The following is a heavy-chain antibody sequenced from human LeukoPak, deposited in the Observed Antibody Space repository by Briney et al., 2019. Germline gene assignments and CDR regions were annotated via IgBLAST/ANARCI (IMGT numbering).Heavy chain of an antibody. D-gene: IGHD6-19*01. J-gene: IGHJ4*02. Sequence: SETLSLTCAVYGGPFSGYYWSWIRQPPGKGLEWIGEINHSGSTNYNPSLKSRVTISVDTSKNQFSLKLSSVTAADTAVYYCARANYQYSSGWYWGQGTLVTVSS. CDR2: INHSGST. V-gene: IGHV4-34*01. CDR3: ARANYQYSSGWY. CDR1: GGPFSGYY.